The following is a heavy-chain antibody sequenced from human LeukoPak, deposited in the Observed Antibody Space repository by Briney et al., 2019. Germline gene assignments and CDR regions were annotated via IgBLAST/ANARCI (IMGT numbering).Heavy chain of an antibody. CDR3: ARVHYGSGSYKRQTGPFDY. D-gene: IGHD3-10*01. J-gene: IGHJ4*02. Sequence: GASVKVSCKVSGYTLTELSMHWVRQAPGKGLEWMGGFDPEDGETIYAQKFQGRVTMTEDTSTDTAYMELSSLRSEDTAVYYCARVHYGSGSYKRQTGPFDYWGQGTLVTVSS. V-gene: IGHV1-24*01. CDR2: FDPEDGET. CDR1: GYTLTELS.